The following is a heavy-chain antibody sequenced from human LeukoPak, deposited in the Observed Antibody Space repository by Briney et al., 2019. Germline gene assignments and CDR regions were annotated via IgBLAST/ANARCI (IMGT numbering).Heavy chain of an antibody. D-gene: IGHD4/OR15-4a*01. Sequence: GGSLRFSCAASGFIFDDYGMTWVSRAPGKGLEWVSGINWYGYSTGYADSVSGRFTISRDNARSTLYLQTNSLRPEDTALYYCVRDLTTDYAFDSWGQGTLVTVSS. CDR3: VRDLTTDYAFDS. CDR1: GFIFDDYG. V-gene: IGHV3-20*04. J-gene: IGHJ4*02. CDR2: INWYGYST.